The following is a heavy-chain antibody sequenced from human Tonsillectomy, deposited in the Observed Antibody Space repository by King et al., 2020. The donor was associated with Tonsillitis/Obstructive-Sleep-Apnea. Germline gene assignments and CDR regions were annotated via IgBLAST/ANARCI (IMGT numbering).Heavy chain of an antibody. CDR1: GFTFSDYY. CDR2: ISGSSTYT. J-gene: IGHJ6*03. CDR3: ARDYCSTTRCYAVDYMAV. V-gene: IGHV3-11*05. Sequence: HVQLVESGGGLVKPGGSLRLSCAASGFTFSDYYMSWIRQVPGKGLEGLSYISGSSTYTSYAHSVRGRFTISRDNGKNSLYLQMNSLRAEDTAVYYCARDYCSTTRCYAVDYMAVWGKGTTVTVSS. D-gene: IGHD2-2*01.